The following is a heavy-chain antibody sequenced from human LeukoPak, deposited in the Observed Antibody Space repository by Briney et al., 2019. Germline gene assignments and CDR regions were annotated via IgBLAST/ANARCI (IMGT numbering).Heavy chain of an antibody. J-gene: IGHJ4*02. V-gene: IGHV4-61*02. CDR3: ARDDLTYYGDPYYFDY. CDR1: GGSISSGSYY. D-gene: IGHD4-17*01. CDR2: IYTSGST. Sequence: SQTLSLACTVSGGSISSGSYYWSWIRQPAGKGLEWIGRIYTSGSTNYNPSLKSRVTISVDTSKNQFSLKLSSVTAADTAVYYCARDDLTYYGDPYYFDYWGQGTLVTVSS.